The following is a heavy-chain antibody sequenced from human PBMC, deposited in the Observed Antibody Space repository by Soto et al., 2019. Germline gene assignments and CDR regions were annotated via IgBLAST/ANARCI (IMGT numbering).Heavy chain of an antibody. CDR1: GGSISSGGYY. Sequence: PSETLSLTCPVSGGSISSGGYYWSWIRQHPGKGLEWIGYIYYSGSTYYNPSLKSRVTISVDTSKNQFSLKLSSVTAADTAVYYCARDQAAAGFPPYNWFDPWGQGTLVTVSS. V-gene: IGHV4-31*03. J-gene: IGHJ5*02. CDR2: IYYSGST. CDR3: ARDQAAAGFPPYNWFDP. D-gene: IGHD6-13*01.